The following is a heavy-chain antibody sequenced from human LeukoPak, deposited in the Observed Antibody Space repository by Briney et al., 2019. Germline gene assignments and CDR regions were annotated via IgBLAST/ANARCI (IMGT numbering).Heavy chain of an antibody. V-gene: IGHV3-48*01. CDR2: ISSSSSTI. CDR1: GFTFSSYS. J-gene: IGHJ1*01. Sequence: PSGGSLRLSCAASGFTFSSYSMNWVRQAPGKGLEWVSYISSSSSTIYYADSVKGRFTISRDNAKSSPYLQMNSLRAEDTAVYYCARAGITTTGPLFQHWGQGTLVTVSS. D-gene: IGHD6-13*01. CDR3: ARAGITTTGPLFQH.